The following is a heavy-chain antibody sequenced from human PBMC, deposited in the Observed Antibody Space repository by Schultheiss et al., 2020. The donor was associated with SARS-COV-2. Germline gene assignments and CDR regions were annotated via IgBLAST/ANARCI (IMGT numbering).Heavy chain of an antibody. CDR3: ARTRWVRGTTDY. J-gene: IGHJ4*02. CDR1: GGSFSGYY. D-gene: IGHD3-10*01. CDR2: INHSGST. V-gene: IGHV4-34*01. Sequence: GSLRLSCAVYGGSFSGYYWSWIRQPPGKGLEWIGEINHSGSTNYNPSLKSRVTISVDTSKNQFSLKLSSVTAADTAVYYCARTRWVRGTTDYWGQGTLVTVSS.